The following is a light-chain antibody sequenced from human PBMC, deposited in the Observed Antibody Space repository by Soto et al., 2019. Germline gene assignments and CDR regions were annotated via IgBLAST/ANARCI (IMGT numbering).Light chain of an antibody. V-gene: IGKV4-1*01. CDR1: QSLLYSSNNKNY. J-gene: IGKJ4*01. CDR2: WAS. CDR3: QQYYSNPVLT. Sequence: TQSPDSLAVSLGERSTINCKSSQSLLYSSNNKNYLAWFQHKPGQPPKLLLYWASTRESGVPDRFSGSGSGTDFTLTISSLQAEDVAVYYCQQYYSNPVLTFGGGTKV.